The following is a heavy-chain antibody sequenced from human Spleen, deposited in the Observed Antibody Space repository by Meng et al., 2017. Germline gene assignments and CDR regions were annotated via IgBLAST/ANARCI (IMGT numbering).Heavy chain of an antibody. Sequence: SVKVSCKASGFTFTSSAMQWVRQARGQRLEWIGWIVVGSGNTNYAQKFQERVTITRDMSTSTAYMELSSLRSEDTAVYYCARDPNYYYYYGMDVWGQGTTVTVSS. CDR2: IVVGSGNT. CDR1: GFTFTSSA. CDR3: ARDPNYYYYYGMDV. V-gene: IGHV1-58*02. J-gene: IGHJ6*02.